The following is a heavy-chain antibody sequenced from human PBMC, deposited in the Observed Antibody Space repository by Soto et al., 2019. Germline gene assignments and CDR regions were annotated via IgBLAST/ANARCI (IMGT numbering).Heavy chain of an antibody. Sequence: ASVKVSCKASGYTFTSYSMYWARQAPGQGLEWMGIINPSGGSTSYAQKFQGRVTMTRDTSTSTVYMELSSLRSEDTAVYYCARGPTTVVTNSGGPPSYWGQGTLVTVSS. D-gene: IGHD4-17*01. J-gene: IGHJ4*02. CDR2: INPSGGST. CDR3: ARGPTTVVTNSGGPPSY. V-gene: IGHV1-46*01. CDR1: GYTFTSYS.